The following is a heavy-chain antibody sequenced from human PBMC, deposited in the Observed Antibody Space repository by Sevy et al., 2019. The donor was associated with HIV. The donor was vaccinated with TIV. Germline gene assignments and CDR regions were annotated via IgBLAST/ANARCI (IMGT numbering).Heavy chain of an antibody. CDR2: ISSSSSYI. Sequence: GGSLRLSCAASGFTFSSYSMNWVRQAPGKGLEWVSSISSSSSYIYYADSVKGRFTISRDNAKNSLYLQMNSLRAEDTAVYYCARVERSGRSFYGMDVWGQGTTVTVSS. V-gene: IGHV3-21*01. CDR3: ARVERSGRSFYGMDV. CDR1: GFTFSSYS. D-gene: IGHD3-10*01. J-gene: IGHJ6*02.